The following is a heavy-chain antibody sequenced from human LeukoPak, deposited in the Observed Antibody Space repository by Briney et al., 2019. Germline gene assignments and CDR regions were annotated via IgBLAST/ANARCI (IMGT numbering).Heavy chain of an antibody. CDR1: GFTFSTYT. J-gene: IGHJ4*02. CDR2: ISYDGSSD. D-gene: IGHD5-24*01. Sequence: GGSLRLSCAASGFTFSTYTIHWVRQAPGKGLEWVAVISYDGSSDYYADSVKGRFTIPRDDSKNTLYLQMNGLRAEDTAVYYCARASRWLQVGFDYWGQGTPVTVSS. CDR3: ARASRWLQVGFDY. V-gene: IGHV3-30-3*01.